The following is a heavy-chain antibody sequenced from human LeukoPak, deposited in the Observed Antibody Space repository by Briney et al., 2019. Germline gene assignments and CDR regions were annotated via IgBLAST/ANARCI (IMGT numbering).Heavy chain of an antibody. D-gene: IGHD3-10*01. CDR2: ISSSSSYI. V-gene: IGHV3-21*01. J-gene: IGHJ4*02. CDR1: GFTFSSYS. CDR3: ATDLGLTMIRGVIVH. Sequence: PGGSLRLSCAASGFTFSSYSMNWVRQAPGKGLEWVSSISSSSSYIYYADSVKGRFTISRDNAKNSLYLQMNSLRAEDTAVYYCATDLGLTMIRGVIVHWGLGALVTVSS.